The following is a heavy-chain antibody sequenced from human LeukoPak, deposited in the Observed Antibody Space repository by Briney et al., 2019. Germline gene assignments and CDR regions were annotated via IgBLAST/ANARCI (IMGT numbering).Heavy chain of an antibody. Sequence: ASVKVSCKASGYTFTSYGISWVRQAPGQGLEWMGWINPNSGGTNYAQKFQGRVTMTRDTSISTAYMELSRLRSDDTAVYYCALFRWLSRGPCGQGTLVTVSS. D-gene: IGHD3-22*01. V-gene: IGHV1-2*02. J-gene: IGHJ5*02. CDR1: GYTFTSYG. CDR3: ALFRWLSRGP. CDR2: INPNSGGT.